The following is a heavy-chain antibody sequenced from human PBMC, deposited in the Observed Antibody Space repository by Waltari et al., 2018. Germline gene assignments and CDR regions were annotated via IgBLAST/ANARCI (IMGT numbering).Heavy chain of an antibody. CDR2: ISGSGDTT. D-gene: IGHD2-21*02. Sequence: EVQVVESGGTLVQPEGSLRLSCAASGFTFSGYSMTWVRQAPGKGREWGSSISGSGDTTYYANSVKGRFSSSRDNSKNTVFLHMNSLRAEDTAVYYCATDWAGTSCNGDCLENWGQGTLVTVSS. CDR3: ATDWAGTSCNGDCLEN. CDR1: GFTFSGYS. V-gene: IGHV3-23*04. J-gene: IGHJ4*02.